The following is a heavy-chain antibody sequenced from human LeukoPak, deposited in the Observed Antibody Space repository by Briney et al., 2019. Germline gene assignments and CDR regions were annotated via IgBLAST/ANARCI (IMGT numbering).Heavy chain of an antibody. CDR3: ARGRYYYGSGSLDY. CDR2: INSDGSST. J-gene: IGHJ4*02. V-gene: IGHV3-74*01. D-gene: IGHD3-10*01. CDR1: GFTFSSYW. Sequence: GRSLRLSCAASGFTFSSYWMHWVRHAPGKGLVWVSRINSDGSSTSYADSVKGRFTVSRDNAKNTLYLQMNSLRAEDTAVYYCARGRYYYGSGSLDYRGQGTLVTVSS.